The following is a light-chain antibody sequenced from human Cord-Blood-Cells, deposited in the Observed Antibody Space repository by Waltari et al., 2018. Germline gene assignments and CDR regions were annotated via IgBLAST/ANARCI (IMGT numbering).Light chain of an antibody. CDR1: SSDVGGYNY. V-gene: IGLV2-14*01. J-gene: IGLJ1*01. CDR3: SSYTSSSTYV. CDR2: DVS. Sequence: QSALTQPASVSGSPGQSSTLSRTGTSSDVGGYNYVSWYQQHPGKAPKLMIYDVSNRPSGVSNRFSGSKSGNTASLTISGLQAEDEADYYCSSYTSSSTYVFGTGTKVTVL.